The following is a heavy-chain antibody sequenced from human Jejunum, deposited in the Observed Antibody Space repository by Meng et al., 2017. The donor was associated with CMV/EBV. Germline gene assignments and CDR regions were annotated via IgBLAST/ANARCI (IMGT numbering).Heavy chain of an antibody. CDR1: GDTCTNNF. CDR3: ARGPYSSSSWFDP. CDR2: VNPISGTT. D-gene: IGHD6-6*01. Sequence: KASGDTCTNNFFHWVRQAPGQGLQWMGVVNPISGTTDYAQKFQGRVTMTRDTSTSSVYMEARSLTSDDTAIYYCARGPYSSSSWFDPWGQGTLVTVSS. V-gene: IGHV1-46*01. J-gene: IGHJ5*02.